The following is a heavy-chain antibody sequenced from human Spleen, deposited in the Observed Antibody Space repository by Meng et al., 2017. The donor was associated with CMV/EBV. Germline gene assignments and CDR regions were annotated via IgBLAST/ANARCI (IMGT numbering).Heavy chain of an antibody. V-gene: IGHV4-34*01. CDR1: GGSFSGYY. Sequence: QVQLQQWGPGLLKPSETLSLTCAVYGGSFSGYYWSWIRQPPGKGLEWIGEINHSGSTNYNPSLKSRVTISVDTSKNQFSLKLSSVTAADTAVYYCARVPITIFGVAAYFQHWGQGTLVTVSS. J-gene: IGHJ1*01. D-gene: IGHD3-3*01. CDR2: INHSGST. CDR3: ARVPITIFGVAAYFQH.